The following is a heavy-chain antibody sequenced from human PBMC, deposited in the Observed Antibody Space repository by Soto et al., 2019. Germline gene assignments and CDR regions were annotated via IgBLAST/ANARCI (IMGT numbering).Heavy chain of an antibody. V-gene: IGHV5-10-1*01. Sequence: PGEPLKISCKGSGNSVTSYWISWVRQMPGKGLEWMGRIDPSDSYTNYSPSFQGHVTISADKSISTAYLQWSSLKASDTAMYYCAREDCSGGSCYSGWFDTWGQGTLVTVSS. CDR1: GNSVTSYW. CDR2: IDPSDSYT. D-gene: IGHD2-15*01. J-gene: IGHJ5*02. CDR3: AREDCSGGSCYSGWFDT.